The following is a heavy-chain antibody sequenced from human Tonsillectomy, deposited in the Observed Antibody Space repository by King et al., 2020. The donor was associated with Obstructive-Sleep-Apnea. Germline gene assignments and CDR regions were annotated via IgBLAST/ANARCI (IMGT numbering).Heavy chain of an antibody. CDR3: ARHPYYYYGMDV. CDR2: IYNRSST. Sequence: QLQESGPGLVKPSETLSLTCTVFGGSMSGYYWSWVRQPPGRGLEWIGCIYNRSSTNYDPSLQCRVTMTVDTSKNQFPLNLTSVTAADTAGYYCARHPYYYYGMDVWGQGTTVTVSS. V-gene: IGHV4-59*08. J-gene: IGHJ6*02. CDR1: GGSMSGYY.